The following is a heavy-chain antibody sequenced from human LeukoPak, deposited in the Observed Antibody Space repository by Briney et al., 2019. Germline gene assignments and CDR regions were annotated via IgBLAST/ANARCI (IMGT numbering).Heavy chain of an antibody. CDR3: ARRVGRYFGERAYYYNYMDV. J-gene: IGHJ6*03. D-gene: IGHD3-10*01. CDR2: INHSGST. CDR1: GGSISSGSYY. Sequence: PSQTLSLTCTVSGGSISSGSYYWSWIRQPPGKGLEWIGEINHSGSTKYNPSLKSRVTISVDTSKKQFSLKLSSVTAADTAVYYCARRVGRYFGERAYYYNYMDVWGKGTTVTISS. V-gene: IGHV4-31*03.